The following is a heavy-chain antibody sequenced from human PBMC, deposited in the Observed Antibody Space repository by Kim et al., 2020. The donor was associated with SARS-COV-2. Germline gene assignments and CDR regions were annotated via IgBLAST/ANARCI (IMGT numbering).Heavy chain of an antibody. V-gene: IGHV1-8*01. CDR3: ARGQLKSIVVGIAPRPYYYYMDV. D-gene: IGHD2-21*01. Sequence: ASVKVSCKASGYTFTSYDNNWVRQATGQGLEWMGWMNPNSGNTGYAQKFQGRVTITRNTSISTAYMELSSQRSEDTSVYYCARGQLKSIVVGIAPRPYYYYMDVWGKGTTVTVSS. CDR1: GYTFTSYD. CDR2: MNPNSGNT. J-gene: IGHJ6*03.